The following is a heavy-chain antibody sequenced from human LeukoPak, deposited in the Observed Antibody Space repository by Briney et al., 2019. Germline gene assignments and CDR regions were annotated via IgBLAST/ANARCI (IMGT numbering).Heavy chain of an antibody. CDR1: GFTFSSYE. J-gene: IGHJ6*03. Sequence: PGGSLRLSCAASGFTFSSYEMNWVRQAPGKGLEWVSSISISSNYIYYADSVKGRFTISRDNAKNSLYLQVNSLRAEDTAVYYCAKDRDFRGWSTLYYMDVWGKGTTVTISS. CDR3: AKDRDFRGWSTLYYMDV. CDR2: ISISSNYI. V-gene: IGHV3-21*01. D-gene: IGHD6-19*01.